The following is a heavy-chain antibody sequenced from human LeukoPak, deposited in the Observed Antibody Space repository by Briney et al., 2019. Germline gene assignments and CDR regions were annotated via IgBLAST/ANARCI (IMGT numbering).Heavy chain of an antibody. CDR1: GFTFSDYY. Sequence: PGGSLRLSCAASGFTFSDYYMSWIRQAPGKGLEWVSYISSSGSTIYYADSVKGRFTISRDNAKNSLYLQMNSLRAEDTAVYYCARAGYYYDSSGYYYYFDYWGQGTLVTVSS. CDR3: ARAGYYYDSSGYYYYFDY. V-gene: IGHV3-11*04. J-gene: IGHJ4*02. D-gene: IGHD3-22*01. CDR2: ISSSGSTI.